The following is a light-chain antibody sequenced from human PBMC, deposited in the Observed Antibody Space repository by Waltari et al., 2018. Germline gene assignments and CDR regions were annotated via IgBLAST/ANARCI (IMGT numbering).Light chain of an antibody. Sequence: YVVTQPPSVSVTPGQTATLTCGGENIETKSANWYQQKPGQAPFLVMFYDNDRPPGIPERFSGSNSGNTATLTINWVEAGDEADYHCQVWDDFIDSGVFGGGTRLSVL. J-gene: IGLJ3*02. V-gene: IGLV3-21*04. CDR2: YDN. CDR3: QVWDDFIDSGV. CDR1: NIETKS.